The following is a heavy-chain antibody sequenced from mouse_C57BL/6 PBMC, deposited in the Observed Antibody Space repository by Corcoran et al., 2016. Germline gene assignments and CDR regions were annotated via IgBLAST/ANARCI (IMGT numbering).Heavy chain of an antibody. D-gene: IGHD1-1*01. CDR2: INTYNDGN. CDR1: GYTFTDYY. V-gene: IGHV1-19*01. CDR3: ARDYDSSHWYFDV. J-gene: IGHJ1*03. Sequence: EVQLQQSGPVLVKPGASVKMSCKASGYTFTDYYMNWVKQSHGKSLEWIGVINTYNDGNSYKQKLKGKTTLTADKSSSTAYMEFNSLISEDSAVYYWARDYDSSHWYFDVWGTGTTVTVSS.